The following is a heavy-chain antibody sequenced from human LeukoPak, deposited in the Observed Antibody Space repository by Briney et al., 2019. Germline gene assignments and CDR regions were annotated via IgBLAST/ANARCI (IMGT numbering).Heavy chain of an antibody. Sequence: GGSLRLSCAASGFTFSDYYMSWIRQAPGKGLEWVSYISSSSSTIYYADSVKGRFTISRDNAKNSLYLQMNSLRAEDTAVYYCARDFLDTAMVLGYWGQGTLVTVSS. CDR2: ISSSSSTI. CDR1: GFTFSDYY. CDR3: ARDFLDTAMVLGY. J-gene: IGHJ4*02. D-gene: IGHD5-18*01. V-gene: IGHV3-11*04.